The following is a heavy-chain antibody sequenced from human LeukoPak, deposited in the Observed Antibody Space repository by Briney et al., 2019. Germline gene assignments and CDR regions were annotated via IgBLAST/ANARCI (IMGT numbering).Heavy chain of an antibody. CDR3: ARAIAVAGEFDY. J-gene: IGHJ4*02. V-gene: IGHV4-61*02. CDR2: IYTSGST. D-gene: IGHD6-19*01. CDR1: GGSISSSSYY. Sequence: PSETLSLTCTVSGGSISSSSYYWSWIRQPAGKGLEWIGRIYTSGSTNYNPSLKSRVTMSVDTSKNQFSLKLSSVTAADTAVYYCARAIAVAGEFDYWGQGTLVTVSS.